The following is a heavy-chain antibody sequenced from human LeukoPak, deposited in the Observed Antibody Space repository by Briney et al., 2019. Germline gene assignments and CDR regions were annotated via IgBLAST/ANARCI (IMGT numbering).Heavy chain of an antibody. D-gene: IGHD3-10*01. J-gene: IGHJ4*02. CDR3: AREEEWYASGTYYKGFDS. CDR2: ISTRSTYI. Sequence: PGGSLRLSCAASGFTFSNYNMNWVRQAPGKGLEWVSCISTRSTYIYYADSVKGRFTISRDNAKNSLYLQMNSLTTEDTAVYYCAREEEWYASGTYYKGFDSWGQGTLVTVSS. CDR1: GFTFSNYN. V-gene: IGHV3-21*01.